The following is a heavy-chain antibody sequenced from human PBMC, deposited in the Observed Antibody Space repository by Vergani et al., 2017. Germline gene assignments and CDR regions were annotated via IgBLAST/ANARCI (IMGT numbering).Heavy chain of an antibody. J-gene: IGHJ6*02. CDR1: GYTFTSYG. CDR2: INPNSGGT. CDR3: ARGGRPLYYYYGMDV. V-gene: IGHV1-2*02. Sequence: QVQLVQSGAEVKKPGASVKVSCKASGYTFTSYGISWVRQAPGQGLEWMGWINPNSGGTNYAQKFQGRVTMTRDTSISTAYMELSRLRSDDTAVYYCARGGRPLYYYYGMDVWGQGTTVTVSS. D-gene: IGHD6-6*01.